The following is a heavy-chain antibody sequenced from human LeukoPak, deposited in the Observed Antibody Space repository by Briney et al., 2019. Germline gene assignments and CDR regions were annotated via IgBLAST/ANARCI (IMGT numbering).Heavy chain of an antibody. J-gene: IGHJ4*02. D-gene: IGHD1-26*01. CDR1: GFTFGDYA. V-gene: IGHV3-49*04. CDR2: IRSKAYGGTT. CDR3: VTQWELLPDY. Sequence: GGSLRLSCTASGFTFGDYAMSWVRQAPGKGLEWVGFIRSKAYGGTTEYAASVKGRFTISRDDSKSIAYLQMNSLKTEDTAVYYCVTQWELLPDYWGQGTLVIVSS.